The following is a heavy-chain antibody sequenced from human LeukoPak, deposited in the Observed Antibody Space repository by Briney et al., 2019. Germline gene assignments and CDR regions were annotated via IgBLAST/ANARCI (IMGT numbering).Heavy chain of an antibody. J-gene: IGHJ6*03. V-gene: IGHV3-11*04. CDR2: ISSSSSTI. CDR1: GFTFSDYY. CDR3: ARGTSKTSYYMDV. D-gene: IGHD1-7*01. Sequence: GGSLRLSCVASGFTFSDYYMSWIRQAPGKGLEWVSYISSSSSTIYYADSVKGRFTISRDNAKKSLYVQMNSLRAEDTAVYYCARGTSKTSYYMDVWGKGTTVTVSS.